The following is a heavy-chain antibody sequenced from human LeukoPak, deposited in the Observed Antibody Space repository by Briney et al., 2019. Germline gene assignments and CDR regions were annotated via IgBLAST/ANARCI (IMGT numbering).Heavy chain of an antibody. Sequence: PSETLSLTCTVSGGSISSSSYYWGWIRQPPRTGLEWLGGIYYSGSTYYNPSLKGRVTISVDTSKTQFSLKLSSVTAADTAVYYCARYGRDGYRGAYYFDYWGQGTLVTVSS. D-gene: IGHD5-24*01. CDR1: GGSISSSSYY. J-gene: IGHJ4*02. V-gene: IGHV4-39*01. CDR2: IYYSGST. CDR3: ARYGRDGYRGAYYFDY.